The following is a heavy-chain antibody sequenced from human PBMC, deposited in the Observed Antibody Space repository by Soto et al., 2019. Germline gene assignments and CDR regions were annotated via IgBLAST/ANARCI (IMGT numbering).Heavy chain of an antibody. V-gene: IGHV3-33*05. CDR1: GFTFNSYG. J-gene: IGHJ6*02. CDR3: AREGDYYCSGTRCFHYYGLDV. D-gene: IGHD2-15*01. CDR2: IEYNAKNR. Sequence: QVQLVESGGGVVQPGTSLRLSCTASGFTFNSYGIHWVRQAPGKGLEWLALIEYNAKNRFYADSVKGRFSISRDNSRNTVYLQVNDLRAEDTAVYYCAREGDYYCSGTRCFHYYGLDVWGQGTTVIVSS.